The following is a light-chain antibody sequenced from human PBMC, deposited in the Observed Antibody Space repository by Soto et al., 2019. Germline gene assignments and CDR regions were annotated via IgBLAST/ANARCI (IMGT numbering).Light chain of an antibody. V-gene: IGKV1-39*01. CDR3: QQSYSVPIT. J-gene: IGKJ5*01. CDR2: AAS. Sequence: DIQMTQSPSSLSASVGDRVTITCRARESISSHLNWYQQKSGRAPQLLIHAASTLQTGVPSRFSGSGSGTDFTLTIGSLQPEDFATYYCQQSYSVPITFGQGTRLEIK. CDR1: ESISSH.